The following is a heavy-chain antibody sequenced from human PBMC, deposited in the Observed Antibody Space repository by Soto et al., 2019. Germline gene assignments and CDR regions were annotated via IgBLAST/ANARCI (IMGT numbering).Heavy chain of an antibody. CDR3: GTVFYI. D-gene: IGHD3-10*02. J-gene: IGHJ4*02. Sequence: PGGSLRLSCAASGFIFTRHWMHWVRQAPGKGLVWVSGINKEGSATFYADSVKGRFTIFRDNVKNMVYLQMNSLGVEDSAVYYCGTVFYIWGQGTQVTVS. CDR2: INKEGSAT. V-gene: IGHV3-74*01. CDR1: GFIFTRHW.